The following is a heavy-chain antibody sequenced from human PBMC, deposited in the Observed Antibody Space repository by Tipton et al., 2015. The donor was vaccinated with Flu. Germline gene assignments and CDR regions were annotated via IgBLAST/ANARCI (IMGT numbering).Heavy chain of an antibody. CDR1: GFTFSSYA. CDR2: ISYDGSNK. V-gene: IGHV3-30-3*01. D-gene: IGHD6-13*01. Sequence: SLRLSCAASGFTFSSYAMHWVRQAPGKGLEWVAVISYDGSNKCYADSVKGRFTISRDNSKNTLYLQMNSLRAEDTAVYYCARGQLVNWFDPWGQGTLVTVSS. CDR3: ARGQLVNWFDP. J-gene: IGHJ5*02.